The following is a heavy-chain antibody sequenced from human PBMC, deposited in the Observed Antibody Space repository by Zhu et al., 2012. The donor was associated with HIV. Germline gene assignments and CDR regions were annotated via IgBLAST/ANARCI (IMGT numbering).Heavy chain of an antibody. Sequence: EVQLLESGGGLVQPGGSLRLSCAASGFTFSSYAMSWVRQAPGKGLEWVSAISGSGGSTYYADSVKGRFTISRDNSKNTLYLQMNSLRAEDTAVYYCAKAGATYDSSGYYGGVYFDYWGQGTLVTVSS. CDR1: GFTFSSYA. CDR2: ISGSGGST. D-gene: IGHD3-22*01. V-gene: IGHV3-23*01. J-gene: IGHJ4*02. CDR3: AKAGATYDSSGYYGGVYFDY.